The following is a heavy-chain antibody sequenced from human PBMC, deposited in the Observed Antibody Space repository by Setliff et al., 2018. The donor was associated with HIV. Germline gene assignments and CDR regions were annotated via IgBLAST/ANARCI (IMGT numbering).Heavy chain of an antibody. CDR3: ASRGYCSGGSCYIYYYYYGMDV. CDR2: IYTSGST. J-gene: IGHJ6*02. CDR1: GGSISSYY. V-gene: IGHV4-4*09. D-gene: IGHD2-15*01. Sequence: PSETLSLTCTVSGGSISSYYWSWIRQPPGKGLEWIGYIYTSGSTNYNPSLKSRVTISVDTSKNQFSLKLSSVTAADTAVYYCASRGYCSGGSCYIYYYYYGMDVWGQGTTVTVSS.